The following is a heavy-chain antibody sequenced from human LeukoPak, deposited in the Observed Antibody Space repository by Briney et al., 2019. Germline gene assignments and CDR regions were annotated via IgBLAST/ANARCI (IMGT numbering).Heavy chain of an antibody. CDR3: ARDLVTVTKGFDI. CDR1: GYTFTRYG. D-gene: IGHD4-17*01. CDR2: ISAYNGNT. J-gene: IGHJ3*02. V-gene: IGHV1-18*01. Sequence: GASVKVCCKASGYTFTRYGISWVRQAPGQGLERMGWISAYNGNTNYAQKLQGRVTMTTDTSTSTAYMELRSLRSDDTAVYYCARDLVTVTKGFDIWGQGTMVSVSS.